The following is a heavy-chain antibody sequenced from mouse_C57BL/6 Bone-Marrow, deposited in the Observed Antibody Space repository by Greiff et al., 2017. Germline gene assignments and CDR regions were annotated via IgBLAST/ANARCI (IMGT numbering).Heavy chain of an antibody. D-gene: IGHD1-1*01. Sequence: VQLKESGAELVRPGTSVKMSCKASGYTFTNYWIGWAKQRPGHGLEWIGDIYPGGGYTNYNEKFKGKATLTADKSSSTAYMQFSSLTSEDSAIYYCARSIYYYGSSYSFYWYFDVWGTGTTVTVSS. CDR1: GYTFTNYW. V-gene: IGHV1-63*01. J-gene: IGHJ1*03. CDR2: IYPGGGYT. CDR3: ARSIYYYGSSYSFYWYFDV.